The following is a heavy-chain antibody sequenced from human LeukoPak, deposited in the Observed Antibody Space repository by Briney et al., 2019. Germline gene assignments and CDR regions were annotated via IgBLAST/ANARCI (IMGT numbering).Heavy chain of an antibody. CDR1: GFTFSSYV. V-gene: IGHV3-30*04. D-gene: IGHD3-10*02. CDR3: AELGITMIGGV. Sequence: GGSLRLSCAASGFTFSSYVMHWVRQAPGKGLEWVAIISYDGSNGYYADSVKGRFTISRDNSKNTLYLQMNSLRAADTAVYYCAELGITMIGGVWGKGTTVTISS. J-gene: IGHJ6*04. CDR2: ISYDGSNG.